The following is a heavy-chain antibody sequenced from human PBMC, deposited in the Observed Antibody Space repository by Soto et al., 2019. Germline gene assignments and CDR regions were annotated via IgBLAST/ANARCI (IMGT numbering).Heavy chain of an antibody. CDR1: GFTFSSYA. J-gene: IGHJ4*02. V-gene: IGHV3-23*01. CDR2: ISGSGDST. Sequence: EVQLLESGGGLVQPGGSLRLSCAASGFTFSSYAMIWVRQAPGKGLEWVSVISGSGDSTYYADSVKGRFTISRDNSKNAQYLQMNSLRAEDTAVYYCAGRNYVALYFDYWGQGTLVTVSS. D-gene: IGHD1-7*01. CDR3: AGRNYVALYFDY.